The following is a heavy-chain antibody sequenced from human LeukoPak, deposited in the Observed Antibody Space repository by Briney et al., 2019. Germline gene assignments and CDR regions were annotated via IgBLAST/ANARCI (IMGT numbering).Heavy chain of an antibody. CDR1: GGSISSGSYY. V-gene: IGHV4-61*02. J-gene: IGHJ3*02. D-gene: IGHD3-10*01. CDR2: IYTRGST. CDR3: ATFPDGYGSGLLI. Sequence: SQTLSLTCTVSGGSISSGSYYWTWIRQPAGKGLEWIGRIYTRGSTNYNPSLKSRVTISVDTSKNQFSLKLNSMTAADTAVYYCATFPDGYGSGLLIWGQGTTVTVSS.